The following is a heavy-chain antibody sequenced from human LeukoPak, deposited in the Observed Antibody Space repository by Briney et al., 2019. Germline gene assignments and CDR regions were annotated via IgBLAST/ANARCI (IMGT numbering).Heavy chain of an antibody. J-gene: IGHJ4*02. D-gene: IGHD5-18*01. CDR2: ISYDGSNK. CDR3: AKSPALDTAIDY. Sequence: GGSLRLSCAASGFTFRNYAMSWVRQAPGKGLEWVAVISYDGSNKYYADSVKGRFTISRDNSKNTLYLQMNSLRAEDTAVYYCAKSPALDTAIDYWGQGTLVTVSS. V-gene: IGHV3-30*18. CDR1: GFTFRNYA.